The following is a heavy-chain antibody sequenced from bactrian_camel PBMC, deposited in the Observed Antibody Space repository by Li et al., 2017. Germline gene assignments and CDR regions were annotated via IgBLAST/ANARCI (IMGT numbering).Heavy chain of an antibody. CDR2: IYSGGGSA. J-gene: IGHJ4*01. V-gene: IGHV3S63*01. CDR3: AVFVAPGNYLRCRGLLTDPARWGY. D-gene: IGHD1*01. CDR1: GYKYDFSRP. Sequence: HVQLVESGGGSVQAGGSLTLRCAGSGYKYDFSRPCLAWFRQPPGQEREGVGGIYSGGGSAYYVDSVKDRFTVSRDNAEMTLQMNSLKPEDTGMYYCAVFVAPGNYLRCRGLLTDPARWGYWGQGTQVTVS.